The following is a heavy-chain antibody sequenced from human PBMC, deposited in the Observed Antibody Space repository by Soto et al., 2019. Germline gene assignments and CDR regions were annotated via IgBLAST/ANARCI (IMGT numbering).Heavy chain of an antibody. V-gene: IGHV4-34*01. J-gene: IGHJ4*02. Sequence: QVQQQQWGARLLKPSETLSLTCAVSGGSFSGYHWSWIRQSPGKGLEWIGEINPSGNTNFNPSLKSRVTIPRDTSRNEISLRLCSVTAADTAVYYCARGRMIAYFSGSTSYYVFDIWGQGDLVTVSS. CDR1: GGSFSGYH. CDR3: ARGRMIAYFSGSTSYYVFDI. CDR2: INPSGNT. D-gene: IGHD3-10*01.